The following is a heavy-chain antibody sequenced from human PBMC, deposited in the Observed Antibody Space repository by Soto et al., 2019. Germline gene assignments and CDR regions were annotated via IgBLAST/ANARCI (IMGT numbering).Heavy chain of an antibody. J-gene: IGHJ4*02. CDR3: TTISWSGYYLPHGDY. Sequence: GGSLRLSCAASGFTFSNAWMNWVRQAPGKGLEWVGRIKSKTDGGTTDYAAPVKGRFTISRDDSKNTLYLQMNSLKTEDTAVYYCTTISWSGYYLPHGDYWGQGTLVTVSS. CDR2: IKSKTDGGTT. V-gene: IGHV3-15*07. CDR1: GFTFSNAW. D-gene: IGHD3-3*01.